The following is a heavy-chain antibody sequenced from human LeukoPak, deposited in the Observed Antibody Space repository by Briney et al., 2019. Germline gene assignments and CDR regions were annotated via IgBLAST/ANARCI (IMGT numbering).Heavy chain of an antibody. CDR1: GGTFSSYA. CDR3: ARDRMSIAETRWFDP. J-gene: IGHJ5*02. Sequence: SVKVSCKASGGTFSSYAISWVRQAPGQGLEWMGGIIPIFGTANYAQKFQGRVMITADESTSTAYMELSSLRSEDTAVYYCARDRMSIAETRWFDPWGQGTLVAVSS. CDR2: IIPIFGTA. V-gene: IGHV1-69*13. D-gene: IGHD6-6*01.